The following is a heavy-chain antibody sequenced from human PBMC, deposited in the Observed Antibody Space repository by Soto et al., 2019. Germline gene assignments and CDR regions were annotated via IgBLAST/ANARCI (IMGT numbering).Heavy chain of an antibody. CDR2: IIPIFGTA. J-gene: IGHJ4*02. CDR3: ASSQQPYTIFGVVITYYFDY. CDR1: GGTFSSYA. D-gene: IGHD3-3*01. Sequence: ASVKVSCKASGGTFSSYAISWVRQAPGQGLEWMGGIIPIFGTANYAQKFQGRVTITADESTSTAYMELSSLRSEDTAVYYCASSQQPYTIFGVVITYYFDYWGQGTLVTVSS. V-gene: IGHV1-69*13.